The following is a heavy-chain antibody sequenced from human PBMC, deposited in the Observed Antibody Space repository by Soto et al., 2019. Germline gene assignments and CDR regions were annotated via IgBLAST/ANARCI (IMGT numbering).Heavy chain of an antibody. CDR2: VSFAGTNK. CDR3: AREGSAVGYYGLDV. J-gene: IGHJ6*01. V-gene: IGHV3-30-3*01. Sequence: QVQLVESGGGVVQPGRSLRLSCVASGFTFSNYVMHWVRRAPGKGLEWVAVVSFAGTNKYYPDSVKGRFTISRDNSRNTLSLEMHSLPAEDTAVYYCAREGSAVGYYGLDVWGQGTPVTVSP. CDR1: GFTFSNYV. D-gene: IGHD1-26*01.